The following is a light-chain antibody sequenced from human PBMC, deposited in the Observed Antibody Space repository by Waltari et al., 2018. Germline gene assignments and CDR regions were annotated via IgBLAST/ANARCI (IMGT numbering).Light chain of an antibody. CDR2: DAS. J-gene: IGKJ2*01. Sequence: EIVLTQSPGTLSLSPGERATLSCRASKSVRSRYLAWYQQKPGQATRRLIYDASSSATGIPDRFSGSGSGTDFTLTISRLEPEDFALYYCQQYGSSPPVYTFGQGTKLEIK. CDR1: KSVRSRY. CDR3: QQYGSSPPVYT. V-gene: IGKV3-20*01.